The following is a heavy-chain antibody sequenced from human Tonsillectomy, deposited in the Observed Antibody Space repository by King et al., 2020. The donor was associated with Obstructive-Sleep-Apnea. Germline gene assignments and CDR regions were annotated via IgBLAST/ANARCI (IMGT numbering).Heavy chain of an antibody. V-gene: IGHV1-46*03. D-gene: IGHD3-22*01. J-gene: IGHJ4*02. CDR1: GYTFTSYY. Sequence: QLVQSGAEVKKPGASVKDSCKASGYTFTSYYMHWVRQAPGQGLERMGIIKPSGGSTSYAQKFQVRVTMTRDKSTSTVYMALSSMGSEDTDVYYCAREQSGAHYYDSSGPYDYWGQGTLVTVSS. CDR3: AREQSGAHYYDSSGPYDY. CDR2: IKPSGGST.